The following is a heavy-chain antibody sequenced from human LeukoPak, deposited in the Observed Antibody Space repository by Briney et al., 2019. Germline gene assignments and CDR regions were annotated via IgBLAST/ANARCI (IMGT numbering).Heavy chain of an antibody. D-gene: IGHD3-22*01. CDR1: GFTFSSYA. V-gene: IGHV3-30*04. CDR3: ARVPAPEPEPIDYYYDNDY. J-gene: IGHJ4*02. CDR2: ISYDGSNK. Sequence: GGSLRLSCAASGFTFSSYAMHWVRQAPGKGLEWVAVISYDGSNKYYADSVKGRFTISRDNAKNSLYLQMNSLRAEDTAVYYCARVPAPEPEPIDYYYDNDYWGQGTLVTVSS.